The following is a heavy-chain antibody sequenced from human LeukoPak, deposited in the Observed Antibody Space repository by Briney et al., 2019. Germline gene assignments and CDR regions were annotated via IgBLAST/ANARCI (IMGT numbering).Heavy chain of an antibody. J-gene: IGHJ4*02. V-gene: IGHV5-51*01. D-gene: IGHD3-22*01. CDR1: GYSFTSYW. CDR2: IYPGDSDT. CDR3: ARPPYYYDSSGYYLGYYFDY. Sequence: GESLKISCKGSGYSFTSYWIGWVRQMPGKGLEWMGIIYPGDSDTRYSPSFQGQVTISADKSISTAYLQWSSLKASDTAMYYCARPPYYYDSSGYYLGYYFDYWGQGTLVTVSS.